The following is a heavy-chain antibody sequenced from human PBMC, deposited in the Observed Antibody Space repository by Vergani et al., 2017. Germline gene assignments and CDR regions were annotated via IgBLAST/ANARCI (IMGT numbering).Heavy chain of an antibody. Sequence: EVQLVESGGGLVKRGGSLRLSCAASGFTFSSYSMNWVRQAPGKGLEWVSSISSSSSYIYYSDSLKGRFTISRDNTKSSLYLQMNSLRAEDTGIYYCARYRYYLGSGSYPYCYYYGLGVWGQGTAVTVSS. V-gene: IGHV3-21*01. D-gene: IGHD3-10*01. J-gene: IGHJ6*02. CDR3: ARYRYYLGSGSYPYCYYYGLGV. CDR1: GFTFSSYS. CDR2: ISSSSSYI.